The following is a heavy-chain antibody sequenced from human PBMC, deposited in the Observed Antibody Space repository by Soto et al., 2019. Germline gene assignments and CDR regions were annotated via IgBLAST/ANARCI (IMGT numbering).Heavy chain of an antibody. J-gene: IGHJ2*01. CDR2: IIPIFGTA. D-gene: IGHD3-10*01. Sequence: GASVKVSCKASGGTFSSYAISWVRQAPGQGLEWMGGIIPIFGTANYAQKFQGRVTITADESTSTAYMELSSLRSEDTAVYYCARIRGGPEASMYWYFDLWGRGTLVTVSS. CDR1: GGTFSSYA. CDR3: ARIRGGPEASMYWYFDL. V-gene: IGHV1-69*13.